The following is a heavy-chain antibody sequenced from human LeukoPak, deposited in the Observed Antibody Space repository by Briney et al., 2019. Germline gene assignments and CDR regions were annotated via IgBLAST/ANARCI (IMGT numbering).Heavy chain of an antibody. CDR1: GGSISSYY. V-gene: IGHV4-59*01. CDR2: IYYSGST. D-gene: IGHD3-10*01. J-gene: IGHJ5*02. Sequence: SETLSLTCTVSGGSISSYYWSWIRQPPGKGLEWIGHIYYSGSTNYNPSLKGRVTISVDTSKNQFALKLSSVTAADTAVYYCAREGDMVRGVEWFDPLGPGNPGHRLL. CDR3: AREGDMVRGVEWFDP.